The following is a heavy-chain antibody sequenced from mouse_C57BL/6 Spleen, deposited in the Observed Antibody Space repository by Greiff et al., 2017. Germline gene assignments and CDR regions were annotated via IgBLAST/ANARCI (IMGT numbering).Heavy chain of an antibody. Sequence: QVQLQQPGAELVRPGTSVKLSCKASGYTFTSYWMHWVKQRPGQGLEWIGVIDPSDSYTNYNQKFKGKSTLTVDKSSSTAYMQLSSLTSEDSAVYYCARKSYYGSSYWYFDVWGTGTTVTVSS. D-gene: IGHD1-1*01. J-gene: IGHJ1*03. CDR2: IDPSDSYT. V-gene: IGHV1-59*01. CDR1: GYTFTSYW. CDR3: ARKSYYGSSYWYFDV.